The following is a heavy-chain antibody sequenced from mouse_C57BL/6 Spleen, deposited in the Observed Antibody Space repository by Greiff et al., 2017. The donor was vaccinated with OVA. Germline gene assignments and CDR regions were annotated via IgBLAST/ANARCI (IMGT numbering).Heavy chain of an antibody. J-gene: IGHJ4*01. V-gene: IGHV1-18*01. Sequence: VQLQQSGPELVKPGASVKIPCKASGYTFTDYNMDWVKQSHGKSLEWIGDINPNNGGTIYNQKFKGKATLTVDKSSSTAYMELRSLTSEDTADYYGARLRGSIYYAMDYWGKGTSVTVSS. CDR3: ARLRGSIYYAMDY. CDR2: INPNNGGT. D-gene: IGHD1-1*01. CDR1: GYTFTDYN.